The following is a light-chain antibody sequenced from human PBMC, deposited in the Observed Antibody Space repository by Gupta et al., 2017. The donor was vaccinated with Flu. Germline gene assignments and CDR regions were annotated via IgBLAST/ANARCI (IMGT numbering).Light chain of an antibody. CDR3: QQYDQYPVT. Sequence: PSFLFAPVGDGVPISCRGRQVISSYLAWYQQKAGEAPKLLIYGASTMDTGVPSRFSGSGSGTEFTLTISSLQPEDFGIYYCQQYDQYPVTFGRGTKVEVK. CDR1: QVISSY. V-gene: IGKV1-9*01. CDR2: GAS. J-gene: IGKJ4*01.